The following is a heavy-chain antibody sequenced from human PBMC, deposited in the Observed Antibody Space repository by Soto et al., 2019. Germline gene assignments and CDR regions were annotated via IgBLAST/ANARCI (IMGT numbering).Heavy chain of an antibody. D-gene: IGHD3-10*01. CDR1: GFTFSDHH. Sequence: EVQLVESGGGLVQPGGSLRLSCAASGFTFSDHHIDWVRQAPGKGLEWVGRSRNKARGYTTEYAPSVKGRFTISRDASRSSVFLEMYSLKIDDTAMYYCVRDDSRGDSGAFDLWGQGTMVTVSS. V-gene: IGHV3-72*01. CDR3: VRDDSRGDSGAFDL. J-gene: IGHJ3*01. CDR2: SRNKARGYTT.